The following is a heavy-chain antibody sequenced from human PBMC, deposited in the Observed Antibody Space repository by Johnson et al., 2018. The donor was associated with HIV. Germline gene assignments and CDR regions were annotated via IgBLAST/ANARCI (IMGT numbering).Heavy chain of an antibody. J-gene: IGHJ3*02. D-gene: IGHD1-1*01. CDR3: ARYIILYWKAFDI. CDR2: ISYDGSNK. V-gene: IGHV3-30-3*01. CDR1: GFTFSSYA. Sequence: QVHLVESGGGVVQPGRSLRLSCAASGFTFSSYAMHWVRQAPGKGLEWVTLISYDGSNKYYADSVKGRFTISRDNAKNSLYLQMNSLRAEDTAVYYCARYIILYWKAFDIWGQGTMVTVSS.